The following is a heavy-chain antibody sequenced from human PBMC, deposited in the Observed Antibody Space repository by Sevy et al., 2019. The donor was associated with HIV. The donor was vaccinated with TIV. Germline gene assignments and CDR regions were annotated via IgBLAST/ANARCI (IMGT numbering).Heavy chain of an antibody. CDR1: GFTFSSYA. V-gene: IGHV3-30-3*01. CDR3: ARESCSGRSCYADY. CDR2: ISYDGSNK. D-gene: IGHD2-15*01. J-gene: IGHJ4*02. Sequence: GGSLRLSCAASGFTFSSYAMHWVRQAPGKGLEWVAVISYDGSNKYYADSVKGRFTISRDNSKNTLYLQMNSLRAEDTAVYYCARESCSGRSCYADYWGQGTLVTVSS.